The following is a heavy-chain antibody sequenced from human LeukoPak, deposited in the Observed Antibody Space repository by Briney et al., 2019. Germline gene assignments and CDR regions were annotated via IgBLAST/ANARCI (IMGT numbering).Heavy chain of an antibody. J-gene: IGHJ4*02. CDR3: AKPQHYGRGDFDY. V-gene: IGHV3-43*02. CDR1: GFIFDDYA. Sequence: GGSLRLSCAAPGFIFDDYAMDWVRQAPGRGVEWVSLISGDGGITYYADFVKGRFTISRDNSKNSLYLQMNSLRTEDTALYYCAKPQHYGRGDFDYWGQGTLVTVSS. CDR2: ISGDGGIT. D-gene: IGHD3-10*01.